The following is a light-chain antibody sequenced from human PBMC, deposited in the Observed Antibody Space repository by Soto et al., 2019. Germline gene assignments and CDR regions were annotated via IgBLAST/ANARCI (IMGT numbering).Light chain of an antibody. CDR2: DVS. CDR1: SSDVGGYNY. V-gene: IGLV2-14*03. CDR3: SSFTSSSTQYV. Sequence: QSVLTQPASVSGSPGQSIAISCTGTSSDVGGYNYVSWYQQHPGKAPKLLIYDVSKRPSGVSYRFSGSKSGNTASLTIFGLQTEDEADYYCSSFTSSSTQYVFGTGTKVTVL. J-gene: IGLJ1*01.